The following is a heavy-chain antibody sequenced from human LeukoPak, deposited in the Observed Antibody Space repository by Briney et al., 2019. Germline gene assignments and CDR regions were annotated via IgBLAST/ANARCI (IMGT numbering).Heavy chain of an antibody. J-gene: IGHJ5*02. CDR3: ARIYSSSWFLNWFDP. Sequence: SETLSLTCAVYGGSFSGYFWGWIRQLPGKGLECIGTIYHSGSTYYNPSLKSRVTISVDTSKNQFSLKLDSVTAADTAVYYCARIYSSSWFLNWFDPWGQGTLVTVSS. D-gene: IGHD6-13*01. V-gene: IGHV4-38-2*01. CDR2: IYHSGST. CDR1: GGSFSGYF.